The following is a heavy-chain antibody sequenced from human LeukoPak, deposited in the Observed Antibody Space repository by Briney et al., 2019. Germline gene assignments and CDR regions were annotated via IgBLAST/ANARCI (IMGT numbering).Heavy chain of an antibody. V-gene: IGHV3-11*06. CDR2: ISNSGSYT. D-gene: IGHD1-26*01. Sequence: PGGSLRLSCAASGFTFRDYYMSWIRQAPGKGLEWVSYISNSGSYTKKADSVEGRFTISRDNAKNSMYLQMNSLRDEDTAVYYCARDYGGSYFYYFDYWGQGTLVTVSS. CDR3: ARDYGGSYFYYFDY. J-gene: IGHJ4*02. CDR1: GFTFRDYY.